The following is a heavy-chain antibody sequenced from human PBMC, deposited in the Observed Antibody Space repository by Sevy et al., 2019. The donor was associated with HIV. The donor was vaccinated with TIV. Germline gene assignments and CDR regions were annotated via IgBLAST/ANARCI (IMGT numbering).Heavy chain of an antibody. Sequence: SETLSLTCTVSGGSISSYYWSWIRQPPGKGLEWIGYIYYSGSTNYNPSLKSRVTISVDTSKNQFSRKLSSVTAADTAVYYCARVWYGGHAHYFDYWGQGTLVTVSS. D-gene: IGHD2-15*01. J-gene: IGHJ4*02. CDR2: IYYSGST. CDR1: GGSISSYY. V-gene: IGHV4-59*13. CDR3: ARVWYGGHAHYFDY.